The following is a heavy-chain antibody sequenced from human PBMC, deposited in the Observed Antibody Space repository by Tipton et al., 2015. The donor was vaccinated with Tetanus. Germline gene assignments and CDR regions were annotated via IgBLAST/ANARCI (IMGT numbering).Heavy chain of an antibody. J-gene: IGHJ6*02. CDR1: GFTFSSYA. D-gene: IGHD4-17*01. V-gene: IGHV3-23*01. CDR3: AKEPPYGVVTYYYYYGMDV. Sequence: SLRLSCAASGFTFSSYAMSWVRQAPGKGLEWVSAISGSGGSTYYADSVKGRFTISRDNSKNTLYLQMNSLRAEDTAVYYCAKEPPYGVVTYYYYYGMDVWGQGTTVTVSS. CDR2: ISGSGGST.